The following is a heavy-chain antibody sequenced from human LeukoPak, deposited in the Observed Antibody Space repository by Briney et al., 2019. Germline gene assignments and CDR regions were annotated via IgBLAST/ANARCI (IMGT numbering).Heavy chain of an antibody. CDR2: ISGSGGST. D-gene: IGHD1-26*01. J-gene: IGHJ4*02. V-gene: IGHV3-23*01. CDR1: GFTFSSYA. CDR3: AKDIRSYFGYYFDY. Sequence: GGSLRLSCAASGFTFSSYAMSWVRQAPGKGLGWVSAISGSGGSTYYADSVKGRFTISRDNSKNTLYLQMNSLRAEDTAVYYCAKDIRSYFGYYFDYWGQGTLVTVSS.